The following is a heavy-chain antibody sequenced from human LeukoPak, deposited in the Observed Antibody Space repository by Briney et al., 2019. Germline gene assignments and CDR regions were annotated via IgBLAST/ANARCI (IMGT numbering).Heavy chain of an antibody. J-gene: IGHJ4*02. CDR3: ARDQYCSSTSCYPPFDY. Sequence: GGSLRLSCAASGFTFSSYSMNWVRQAPGKGLEWVSSISSSSSYIYYADSVKGRFTISRDNAKNSLYLQMNSLRAEDTAVYYCARDQYCSSTSCYPPFDYWGQGTLVTVSS. D-gene: IGHD2-2*01. CDR1: GFTFSSYS. V-gene: IGHV3-21*01. CDR2: ISSSSSYI.